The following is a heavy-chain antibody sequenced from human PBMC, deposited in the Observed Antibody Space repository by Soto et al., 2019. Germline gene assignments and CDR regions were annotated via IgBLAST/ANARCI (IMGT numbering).Heavy chain of an antibody. D-gene: IGHD2-15*01. CDR2: INPTRVTT. J-gene: IGHJ4*02. CDR1: GYVFTSYD. V-gene: IGHV1-46*01. Sequence: ASVKVSCKASGYVFTSYDVYWVRQAPGEGLEWMGLINPTRVTTTYAQKFQGRVTLTMDTSASTVYMVLSSLTSEDTAVYYCARERLRYCSGVSCPGGFDYWGQGTLVTVSS. CDR3: ARERLRYCSGVSCPGGFDY.